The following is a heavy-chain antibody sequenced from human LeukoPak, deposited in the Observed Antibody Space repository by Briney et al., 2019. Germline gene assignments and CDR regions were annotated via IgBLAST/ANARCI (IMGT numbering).Heavy chain of an antibody. J-gene: IGHJ4*02. CDR2: IIPIFGTA. CDR1: GGTFSSYA. D-gene: IGHD2-15*01. CDR3: VGTGYCSGGSCYSSDFDY. V-gene: IGHV1-69*05. Sequence: SVKVSCKASGGTFSSYAISWVGQAPGQGLEWMGRIIPIFGTANYAQKFQGRVTITTDESTSTAYMERSSLRSEDTAVYYCVGTGYCSGGSCYSSDFDYWGQGTLVTVSS.